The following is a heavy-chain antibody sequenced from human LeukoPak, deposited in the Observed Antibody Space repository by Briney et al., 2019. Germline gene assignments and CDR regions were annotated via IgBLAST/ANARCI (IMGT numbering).Heavy chain of an antibody. CDR1: GFTFAAYA. J-gene: IGHJ4*02. CDR2: ISGDSDNK. CDR3: AIAYESGSFYRAFAY. V-gene: IGHV3-43*02. D-gene: IGHD3-10*01. Sequence: PGGSLRLSCAASGFTFAAYAMYWVRQPPGKSLEWVSLISGDSDNKYSAASVKGRFTISRDNSKNSLYLQMNSLTTEDTALYYCAIAYESGSFYRAFAYWGQGALVTVSS.